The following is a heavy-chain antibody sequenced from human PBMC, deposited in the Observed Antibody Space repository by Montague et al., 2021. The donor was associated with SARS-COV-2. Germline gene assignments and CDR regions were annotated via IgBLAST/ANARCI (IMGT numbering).Heavy chain of an antibody. V-gene: IGHV2-70*01. CDR1: GFSLSTSGMC. CDR2: IDWDDDK. J-gene: IGHJ6*02. D-gene: IGHD6-13*01. Sequence: PALVKPTQTLTLTCTFYGFSLSTSGMCVRWIRQPPGKALEWLALIDWDDDKYYSTSLKTRLTISKDTSKNQVVLTMTNMDPVDTATYYCARVPRQTAAAGTVSSHFYCLDVWGQGTTVTVSS. CDR3: ARVPRQTAAAGTVSSHFYCLDV.